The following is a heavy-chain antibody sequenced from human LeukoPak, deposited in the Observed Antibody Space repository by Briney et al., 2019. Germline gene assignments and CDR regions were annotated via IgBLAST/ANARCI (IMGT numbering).Heavy chain of an antibody. Sequence: PSGTLSLTCAVSGGSISSNNWWSWVRQPPGKGLEWIGEIYHSGSANYNPPLKSRVTISVDTSKNQFSLKLSSVTAADTAVYYCARFDPSYFDYWGQGSLVTVSS. CDR2: IYHSGSA. CDR1: GGSISSNNW. J-gene: IGHJ4*02. V-gene: IGHV4-4*02. CDR3: ARFDPSYFDY.